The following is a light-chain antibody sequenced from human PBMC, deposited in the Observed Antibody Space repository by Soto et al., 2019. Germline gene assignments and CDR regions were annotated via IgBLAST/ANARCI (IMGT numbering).Light chain of an antibody. Sequence: DFQMTQSPSTLSASVGDRVTITVRDSQNISSWLAWYRQKPGKAPKLLIYKASTLESGVPSRFSGSASGTEFTLTISSLQPDDFATYYCQQYSGFSRAFGQGTKV. CDR1: QNISSW. CDR2: KAS. CDR3: QQYSGFSRA. V-gene: IGKV1-5*03. J-gene: IGKJ1*01.